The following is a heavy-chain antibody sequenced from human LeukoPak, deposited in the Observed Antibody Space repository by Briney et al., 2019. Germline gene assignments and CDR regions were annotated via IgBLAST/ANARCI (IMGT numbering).Heavy chain of an antibody. Sequence: GRSLRLSCATSGFTFSHYGMHWVRQAPGKGLEWAAVIWSDGSNRYYGDPVKGRFTISRDNFQRTVYLQMNSLRAEDTAVYYCAKDAQRGFDYSNSLDNWGQGTLVTVSS. D-gene: IGHD4-11*01. V-gene: IGHV3-33*06. CDR2: IWSDGSNR. CDR3: AKDAQRGFDYSNSLDN. J-gene: IGHJ4*02. CDR1: GFTFSHYG.